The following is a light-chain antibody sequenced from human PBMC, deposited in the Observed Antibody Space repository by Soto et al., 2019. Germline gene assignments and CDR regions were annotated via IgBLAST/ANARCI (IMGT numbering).Light chain of an antibody. CDR1: QSVSSN. CDR2: DAS. V-gene: IGKV3D-15*01. CDR3: QQYNNWWT. J-gene: IGKJ1*01. Sequence: EIVMTQSPATLSVSPGERATLSCRASQSVSSNLAWYQQKPGQAPRLLIYDASSRATGIPARFSGSGSGTDFTLTISSLQSEDFAVYYCQQYNNWWTFGQGTKVDI.